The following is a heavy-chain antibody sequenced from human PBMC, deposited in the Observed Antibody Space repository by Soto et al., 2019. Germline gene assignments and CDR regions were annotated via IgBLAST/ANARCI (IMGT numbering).Heavy chain of an antibody. V-gene: IGHV5-51*01. CDR3: ARRQRAIAARSDSFNWFDP. CDR1: GYSFTSYW. D-gene: IGHD6-6*01. Sequence: GESLKISCKGSGYSFTSYWIGWVRQMPGKGLEWMGIIYPGDSDTRYSPSFQGQVTISADKSISTAYLQWSSLKASDTAMYYCARRQRAIAARSDSFNWFDPWGQGTLVTVSS. J-gene: IGHJ5*02. CDR2: IYPGDSDT.